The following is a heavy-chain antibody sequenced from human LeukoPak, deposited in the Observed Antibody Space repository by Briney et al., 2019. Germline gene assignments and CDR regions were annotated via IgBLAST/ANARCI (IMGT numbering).Heavy chain of an antibody. J-gene: IGHJ6*02. Sequence: SETLSLTCAVYGGSFSGYYWSWIRQPPGKGLEWIGEINHSGSTNYNPSLKSRVTISVDTSKNQFSLKLSSVTAADTAVYYCARDRDIVVVPGESYYYGMDVWGQGTTVTVSS. CDR3: ARDRDIVVVPGESYYYGMDV. CDR2: INHSGST. V-gene: IGHV4-34*01. CDR1: GGSFSGYY. D-gene: IGHD2-2*01.